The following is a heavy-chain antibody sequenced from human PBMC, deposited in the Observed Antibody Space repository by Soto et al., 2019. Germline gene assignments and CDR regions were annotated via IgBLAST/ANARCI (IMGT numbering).Heavy chain of an antibody. V-gene: IGHV3-30*18. CDR1: GFTFSSYG. J-gene: IGHJ6*03. D-gene: IGHD2-2*01. Sequence: QVQLVESGGGVVQPGRSLRLSCAASGFTFSSYGMHWVRQAPGKGLEWVAVISYDGSNKYYADSVKGRFTISRDNSKNTLYLQMNSLRAEDTAAYYCAKEGEDIVVVPAARVAYYYYYYMDVWGKGTTVTVSS. CDR2: ISYDGSNK. CDR3: AKEGEDIVVVPAARVAYYYYYYMDV.